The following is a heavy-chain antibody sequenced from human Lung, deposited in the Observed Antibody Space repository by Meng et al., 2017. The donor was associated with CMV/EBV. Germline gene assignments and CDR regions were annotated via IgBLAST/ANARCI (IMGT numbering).Heavy chain of an antibody. CDR2: IYHSGST. CDR3: ASFPPPGKQWLVTDY. V-gene: IGHV4-4*02. J-gene: IGHJ4*02. D-gene: IGHD6-19*01. CDR1: GGPISSSNW. Sequence: QGRLQVSGPGLVKPSGTLPLTWAFSGGPISSSNWWSWVRQPPGKGLEWIGEIYHSGSTNYNPSLKSRVTISVDKSKNQFSLKLSSVTAADTAVYYCASFPPPGKQWLVTDYWGQGTLVTVSS.